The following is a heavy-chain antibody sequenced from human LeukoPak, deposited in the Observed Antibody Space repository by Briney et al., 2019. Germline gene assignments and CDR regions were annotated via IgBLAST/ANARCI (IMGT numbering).Heavy chain of an antibody. J-gene: IGHJ4*02. Sequence: PGGSLRLSCAASGFTFSSYSMNWVRQAPGKGLEWVSYISSSSSTIYYADSVKGRFTISRDNAKNSLYLQMNSLRAEDTAVYYCARVMDSSGWYPFDYWGQGTLVTVSS. CDR3: ARVMDSSGWYPFDY. CDR2: ISSSSSTI. CDR1: GFTFSSYS. D-gene: IGHD6-19*01. V-gene: IGHV3-48*01.